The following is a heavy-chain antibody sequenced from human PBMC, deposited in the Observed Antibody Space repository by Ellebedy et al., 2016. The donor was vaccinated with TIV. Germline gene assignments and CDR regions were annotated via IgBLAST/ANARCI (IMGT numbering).Heavy chain of an antibody. CDR2: IKSISDGGTT. J-gene: IGHJ6*02. Sequence: PGGSLRLSCAASDFTFSNAWMNWVRQAPGKGLEWVGRIKSISDGGTTDYAAPVKGRFTISRDDSKHTLYLQMNSRKTEDTAVYYCTGPVKYADYSINYYFDGVDVWGQGTTVTVTS. CDR1: DFTFSNAW. V-gene: IGHV3-15*07. CDR3: TGPVKYADYSINYYFDGVDV. D-gene: IGHD2-21*01.